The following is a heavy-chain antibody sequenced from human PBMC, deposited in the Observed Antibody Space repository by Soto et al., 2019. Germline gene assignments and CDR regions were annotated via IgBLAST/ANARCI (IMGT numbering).Heavy chain of an antibody. CDR1: GDSVSSSSAA. J-gene: IGHJ4*02. CDR3: ARKTEYCSGGSCYFYYFDY. CDR2: AYYRSKWYN. V-gene: IGHV6-1*01. Sequence: PSQTLSLTCAISGDSVSSSSAAWNWIRQSPSRGLEWLGRAYYRSKWYNDYAVSVKSRITINPDTSKNQFSLQLNSVTPEDTAVYYCARKTEYCSGGSCYFYYFDYWGQGTLVTVSS. D-gene: IGHD2-15*01.